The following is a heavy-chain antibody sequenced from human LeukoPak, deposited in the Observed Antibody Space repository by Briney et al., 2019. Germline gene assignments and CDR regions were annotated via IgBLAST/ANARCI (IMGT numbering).Heavy chain of an antibody. D-gene: IGHD3-16*01. CDR3: ARGGGLDV. J-gene: IGHJ6*02. CDR1: GFTFSSYW. CDR2: INHNGNVN. Sequence: GGSLRLSRAASGFTFSSYWMNWARQAPGKGLEWVASINHNGNVNYYVDSVKGRFTISRDNAKNSLYLQMSNLRAEVTAVYFCARGGGLDVWGQGATVTVSS. V-gene: IGHV3-7*03.